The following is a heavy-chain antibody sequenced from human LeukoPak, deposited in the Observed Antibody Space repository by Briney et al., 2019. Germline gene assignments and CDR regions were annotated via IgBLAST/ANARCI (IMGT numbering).Heavy chain of an antibody. CDR2: IYTSGST. CDR3: ARGSDYYYGMDV. CDR1: GGSISSGGYS. V-gene: IGHV4-61*02. J-gene: IGHJ6*02. Sequence: SQTLSLTCTVSGGSISSGGYSWSWIRQHPGKGLEWIGRIYTSGSTNYNPSLKSRVTMSVDTSKNQFSLKLSSVTAADTAVYYCARGSDYYYGMDVWGQGTTVTVSS.